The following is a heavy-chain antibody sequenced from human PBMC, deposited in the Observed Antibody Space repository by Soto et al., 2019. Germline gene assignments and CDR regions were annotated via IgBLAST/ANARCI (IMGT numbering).Heavy chain of an antibody. J-gene: IGHJ5*02. Sequence: GVSVKVSCKASGYTFXSNDINWARQATGQGLEWMGWMNPNSGNTGFVQKFQGRVTMTRNTSISTAYMELSSLRSEDTAVYYCARGKSGSPRWFDPWGQGTLVTVSS. D-gene: IGHD1-26*01. CDR2: MNPNSGNT. CDR3: ARGKSGSPRWFDP. V-gene: IGHV1-8*01. CDR1: GYTFXSND.